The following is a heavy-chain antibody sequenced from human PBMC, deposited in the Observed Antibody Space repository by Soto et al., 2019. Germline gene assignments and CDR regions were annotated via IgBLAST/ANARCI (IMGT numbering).Heavy chain of an antibody. CDR1: GFTFSSYW. CDR2: INSDGSST. CDR3: ARESADYDFWSGYYINSYYGMDV. D-gene: IGHD3-3*01. Sequence: GGSLGLSCAASGFTFSSYWMHWVRQAPGKGLVWVSRINSDGSSTSHADSVKGRFTISRDNAKNTLYLQMNSLRAEDTAVYYCARESADYDFWSGYYINSYYGMDVWGQGTTVTVS. V-gene: IGHV3-74*01. J-gene: IGHJ6*02.